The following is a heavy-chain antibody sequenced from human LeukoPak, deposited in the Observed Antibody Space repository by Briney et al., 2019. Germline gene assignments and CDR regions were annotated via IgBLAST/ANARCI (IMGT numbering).Heavy chain of an antibody. Sequence: GGSMSPSWAPAGSTFGSFDMSWVRRAQGRGRELVSEISNSGTPIYYAGSATARFTISRDNAKNSLYLQMNSLRAEDTAVYYCAELGITMIGGVWGKGTTVTISS. J-gene: IGHJ6*04. D-gene: IGHD3-10*02. V-gene: IGHV3-48*03. CDR3: AELGITMIGGV. CDR2: ISNSGTPI. CDR1: GSTFGSFD.